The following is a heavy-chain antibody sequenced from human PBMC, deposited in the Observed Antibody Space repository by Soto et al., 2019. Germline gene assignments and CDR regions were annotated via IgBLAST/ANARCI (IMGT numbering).Heavy chain of an antibody. CDR1: GDTFSSYA. V-gene: IGHV1-69*08. J-gene: IGHJ6*02. CDR2: IITVLGTT. D-gene: IGHD2-21*01. Sequence: QVQLVQSGAELKKTGSSVKVSCRASGDTFSSYAVNWVRQAPGRGLEWMGRIITVLGTTDYAQNFKGRVTITAEKSTNTAYMELSSLRSEDTAVYYCARRRYCGYDCYHKHYYGMDVWGQGITVTVAS. CDR3: ARRRYCGYDCYHKHYYGMDV.